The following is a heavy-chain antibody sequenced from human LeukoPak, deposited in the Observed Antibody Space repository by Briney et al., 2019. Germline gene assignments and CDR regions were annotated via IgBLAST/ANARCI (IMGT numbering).Heavy chain of an antibody. J-gene: IGHJ4*02. CDR2: FYYSGST. V-gene: IGHV4-59*01. Sequence: NPSETLSLTCTVPGGSFSTYYWSWIRQPPGKGLEWIGHFYYSGSTTYNPSLKSRVTFSVDTSRDQFSLKLTSVTAADTALYYCARGQGGNYYLNYFDYWGQGALVTVSS. CDR3: ARGQGGNYYLNYFDY. D-gene: IGHD1-26*01. CDR1: GGSFSTYY.